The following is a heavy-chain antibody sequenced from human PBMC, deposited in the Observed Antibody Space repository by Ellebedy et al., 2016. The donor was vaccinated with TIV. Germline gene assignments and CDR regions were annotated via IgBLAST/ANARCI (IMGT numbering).Heavy chain of an antibody. D-gene: IGHD5-18*01. J-gene: IGHJ4*02. CDR3: AQSRGYSYGFDY. Sequence: SETLSLTCAVYGASFNDYYWSWIRQPPGKGLEWIGYIYYSGSTNYNPSLKSRVTISVDTSKNQFSLKLSSVTAADTAVYYCAQSRGYSYGFDYWGQGTLVTVSS. V-gene: IGHV4-59*01. CDR1: GASFNDYY. CDR2: IYYSGST.